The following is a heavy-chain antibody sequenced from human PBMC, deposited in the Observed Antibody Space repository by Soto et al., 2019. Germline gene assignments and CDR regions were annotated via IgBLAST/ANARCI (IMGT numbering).Heavy chain of an antibody. V-gene: IGHV3-48*01. CDR3: ARHPERIAQIGWFDP. CDR2: ISSSSSTI. D-gene: IGHD6-13*01. CDR1: GFTFSSYS. Sequence: GGSLRLSCAASGFTFSSYSMNWVRQTPGKGLEWVSYISSSSSTIYYADSVKGRFTISRDNAKNSLYLQMNSLRAEDTAVYYCARHPERIAQIGWFDPWGQGTLVTVSS. J-gene: IGHJ5*02.